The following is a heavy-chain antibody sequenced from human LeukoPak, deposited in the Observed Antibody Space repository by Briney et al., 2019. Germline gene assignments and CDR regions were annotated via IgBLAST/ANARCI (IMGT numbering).Heavy chain of an antibody. J-gene: IGHJ6*03. CDR3: ARRGSSTSPWLGYYYYMDV. CDR2: IRYDGSNK. CDR1: GFTFSSYG. Sequence: GGSLRLSCAASGFTFSSYGMHWVRQAPGKGLEWVAFIRYDGSNKYYADSVKGRFTISRDNSKNTLYLQMNSLRAEDTAVYYSARRGSSTSPWLGYYYYMDVWGKGTTVTVSS. D-gene: IGHD2-2*01. V-gene: IGHV3-30*02.